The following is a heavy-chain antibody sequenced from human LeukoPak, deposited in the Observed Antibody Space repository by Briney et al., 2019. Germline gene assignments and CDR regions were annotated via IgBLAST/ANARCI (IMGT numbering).Heavy chain of an antibody. CDR2: ISGSGGST. Sequence: PGGSLRLSCAASGFTFSSYAMSWVRQAPGKGLEWVSAISGSGGSTYYADSVKGRFTISRDNSKTTLYLQMNSLRAEDTAVYYCAKAKDTAMATVYYFDYWGQGTLVTVSS. V-gene: IGHV3-23*01. J-gene: IGHJ4*02. CDR1: GFTFSSYA. D-gene: IGHD5-18*01. CDR3: AKAKDTAMATVYYFDY.